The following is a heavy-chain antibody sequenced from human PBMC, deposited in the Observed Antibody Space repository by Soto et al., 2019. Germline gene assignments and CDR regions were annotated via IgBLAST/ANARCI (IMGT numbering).Heavy chain of an antibody. CDR2: MNPNSGNT. D-gene: IGHD6-13*01. Sequence: GASVNVSCKSSGYTFTSYYINWVRQATGQGLEWMGWMNPNSGNTGYAQKFQGRVTMTRNTSISTAYMELSSLRSEDTAVYYCARGPPYSSSWYGWFDPWGQGTLVTVSS. V-gene: IGHV1-8*01. J-gene: IGHJ5*02. CDR1: GYTFTSYY. CDR3: ARGPPYSSSWYGWFDP.